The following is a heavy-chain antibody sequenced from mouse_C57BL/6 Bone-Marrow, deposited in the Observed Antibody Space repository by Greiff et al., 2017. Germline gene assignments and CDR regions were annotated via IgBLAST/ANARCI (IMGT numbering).Heavy chain of an antibody. CDR2: IDPSDSET. CDR3: ARPTTGSYFDV. Sequence: QVQLQQPGAELVRPGSSVKLSCKASGYTFTSYWMHWVKQRPIQGLEWIGNIDPSDSETHYNQKFKDKATLTVDKSSSTAYMQLSSLTSEDSAVYSCARPTTGSYFDVWGTGTTVTVSS. CDR1: GYTFTSYW. D-gene: IGHD2-12*01. V-gene: IGHV1-52*01. J-gene: IGHJ1*03.